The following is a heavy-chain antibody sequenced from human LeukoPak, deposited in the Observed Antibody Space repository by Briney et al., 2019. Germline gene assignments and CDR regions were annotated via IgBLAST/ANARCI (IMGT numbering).Heavy chain of an antibody. Sequence: SETLSLTCTVSGGSISSSSYYWGWIRQPPGKGLEWIGSIYYSGSTYYNPSLKSRVTISVDTSKNQFSLKLSSVTAADTAVYYCARAAAGTFHLGYWGQGTLVTVSS. CDR1: GGSISSSSYY. CDR3: ARAAAGTFHLGY. D-gene: IGHD6-13*01. CDR2: IYYSGST. V-gene: IGHV4-39*07. J-gene: IGHJ4*02.